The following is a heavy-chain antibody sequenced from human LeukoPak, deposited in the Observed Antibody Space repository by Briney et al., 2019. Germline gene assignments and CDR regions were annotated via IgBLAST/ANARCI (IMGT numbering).Heavy chain of an antibody. CDR1: GFTFSNYW. D-gene: IGHD3-10*01. CDR3: ARTIRGY. V-gene: IGHV3-7*02. Sequence: GGSLRLSCAASGFTFSNYWMSWVRQAPGKGLEWVANIKEDGSEKYYVDSVKGRFTISRDNAKNSLYLQMNSLRAEDTAVYYCARTIRGYWGQGTLATVSS. J-gene: IGHJ4*02. CDR2: IKEDGSEK.